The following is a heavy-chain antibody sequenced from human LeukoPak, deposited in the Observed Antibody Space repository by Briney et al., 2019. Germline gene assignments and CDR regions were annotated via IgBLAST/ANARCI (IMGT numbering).Heavy chain of an antibody. CDR3: ARVRGTSRYSSSWYDY. Sequence: GGTLRLSCAASGFTFSSYGMSWVRQAPGKVLEWVANIKQDGSEKYYVDSVKGRFTISRDNAKNSLYLQMNSLRVEDTAVYYCARVRGTSRYSSSWYDYWGLGTLVTVSS. CDR1: GFTFSSYG. J-gene: IGHJ4*02. CDR2: IKQDGSEK. D-gene: IGHD6-13*01. V-gene: IGHV3-7*04.